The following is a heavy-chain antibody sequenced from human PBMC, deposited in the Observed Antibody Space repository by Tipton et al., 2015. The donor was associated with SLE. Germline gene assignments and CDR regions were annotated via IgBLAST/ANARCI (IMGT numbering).Heavy chain of an antibody. CDR3: ARASPTGEPRAGVHFDY. D-gene: IGHD3-10*01. Sequence: TLSLTCTVSGGSISSYYWSWIRQPPGKGLEWIGYIYYSGSTNYNPSLKSRVTISVDTSKNQFSLKLSSATAADTAVYYCARASPTGEPRAGVHFDYWCQGTLVTVSS. V-gene: IGHV4-59*01. CDR2: IYYSGST. J-gene: IGHJ4*02. CDR1: GGSISSYY.